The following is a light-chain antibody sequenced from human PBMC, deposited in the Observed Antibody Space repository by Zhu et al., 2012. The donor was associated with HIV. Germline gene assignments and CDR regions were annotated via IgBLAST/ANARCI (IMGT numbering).Light chain of an antibody. CDR1: QGIANS. V-gene: IGKV1-NL1*01. J-gene: IGKJ1*01. Sequence: DIQMTQSPSSLSTSVGDRVTITCRASQGIANSLAWYQQKPGKAPKLLLYAASRLQSGVPSRFSGSGSGTDYTLTISGLHPEDFATYYCQQYYSAPWTFGQGTRVEIK. CDR2: AAS. CDR3: QQYYSAPWT.